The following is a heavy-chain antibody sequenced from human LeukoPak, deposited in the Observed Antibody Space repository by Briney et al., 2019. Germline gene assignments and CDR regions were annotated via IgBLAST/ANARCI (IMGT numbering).Heavy chain of an antibody. J-gene: IGHJ3*02. Sequence: ESGPTLVNPTQTLTLTCTFSGFSLSTSGVGVGWICQPPGKALEWLALIYWDDDKRYSPSLKSRLTITKDTSKNQVVLTMTNMDPVDAATYYCALTGGPDAFDIWSQGTMVTVSS. CDR1: GFSLSTSGVG. V-gene: IGHV2-5*02. D-gene: IGHD3-10*01. CDR3: ALTGGPDAFDI. CDR2: IYWDDDK.